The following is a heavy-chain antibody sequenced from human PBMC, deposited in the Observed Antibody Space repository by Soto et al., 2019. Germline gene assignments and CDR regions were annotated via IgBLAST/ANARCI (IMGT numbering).Heavy chain of an antibody. Sequence: QVQLVQSGAEVKKPGASVKVSCKASGGTFNNYAINWVRQAPGQGLEWMGGIIPMFSTSNYTQKFQGRVTTNAAESTGAADVELSSVRSEDMAVYYCVRGKMREMATLWRGKEFDPWGQATLVTVSS. CDR1: GGTFNNYA. J-gene: IGHJ5*02. CDR2: IIPMFSTS. D-gene: IGHD3-3*01. V-gene: IGHV1-69*01. CDR3: VRGKMREMATLWRGKEFDP.